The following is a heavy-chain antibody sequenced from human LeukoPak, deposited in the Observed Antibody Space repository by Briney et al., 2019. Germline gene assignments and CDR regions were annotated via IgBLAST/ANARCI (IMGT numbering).Heavy chain of an antibody. CDR1: GFTFDDYG. Sequence: GGSLRLSCAASGFTFDDYGMSWVRQAPGKGLEWVSGINWNGGSTGYADSVKGRFTISRDNAKNSLYLQMNSLRAEDTAVYYCARGEGYCSSTSCPAFDYWGQGTLVTVSS. J-gene: IGHJ4*02. V-gene: IGHV3-20*04. CDR2: INWNGGST. CDR3: ARGEGYCSSTSCPAFDY. D-gene: IGHD2-2*01.